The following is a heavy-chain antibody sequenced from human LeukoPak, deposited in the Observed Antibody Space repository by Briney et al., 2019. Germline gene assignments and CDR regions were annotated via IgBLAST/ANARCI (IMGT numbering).Heavy chain of an antibody. D-gene: IGHD3-22*01. Sequence: PGGSLRLSCAASGFTFSNAWMSWVRQAPGKGLEWVGRIKSKTDGGTTDYAAPVKGRFTISRDDSKNTLYLQMNSLKTEDTAVYYCTTSYYYDSSVDYWGQGTLVTVSS. V-gene: IGHV3-15*01. CDR3: TTSYYYDSSVDY. J-gene: IGHJ4*02. CDR2: IKSKTDGGTT. CDR1: GFTFSNAW.